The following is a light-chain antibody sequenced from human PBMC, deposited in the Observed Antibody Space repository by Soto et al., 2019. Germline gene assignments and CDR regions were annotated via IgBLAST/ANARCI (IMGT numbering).Light chain of an antibody. CDR2: EDT. Sequence: QPVLTQPASVSGSPGQSITISCSGTSRDIGSYNLVSWYQQHPGKAPKLMIYEDTKRPSGVSNRFSASKSGNTASLTISGLQAEDEADYYCCSYAGRDTFAYVFGPGTKVTVL. CDR3: CSYAGRDTFAYV. J-gene: IGLJ1*01. CDR1: SRDIGSYNL. V-gene: IGLV2-23*02.